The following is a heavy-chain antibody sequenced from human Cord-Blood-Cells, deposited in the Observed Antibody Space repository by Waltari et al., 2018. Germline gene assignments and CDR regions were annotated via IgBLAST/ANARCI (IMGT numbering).Heavy chain of an antibody. D-gene: IGHD1-1*01. CDR3: ARDSRYSRKGSYGMDV. J-gene: IGHJ6*02. Sequence: QVQLQESGPGLVKPSEPLSLTCTAPGGPIISPSWTWIRQPPGKGLEWIGYIYYSGSTNYNPSLKSRVTISVDTSKNQFSLKLSSVTAADTAVYYCARDSRYSRKGSYGMDVWGQGTTVTVSS. CDR2: IYYSGST. V-gene: IGHV4-59*11. CDR1: GGPIISPS.